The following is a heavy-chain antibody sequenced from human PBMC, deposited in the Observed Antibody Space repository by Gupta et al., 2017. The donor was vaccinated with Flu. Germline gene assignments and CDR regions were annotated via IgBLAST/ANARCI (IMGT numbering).Heavy chain of an antibody. CDR3: ARLLGIAVDNWFDP. CDR2: IYPGDSDT. Sequence: TSYWIGWVRQMPGKGLEGMGIIYPGDSDTRYSPSFQGQVTSSADKSISTAYLQWSSLKASDTAMYYCARLLGIAVDNWFDPWGQGTLVTVSS. J-gene: IGHJ5*02. V-gene: IGHV5-51*01. D-gene: IGHD6-19*01. CDR1: TSYW.